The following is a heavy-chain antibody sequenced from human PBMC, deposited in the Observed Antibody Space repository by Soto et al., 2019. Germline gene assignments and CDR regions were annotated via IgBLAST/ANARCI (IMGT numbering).Heavy chain of an antibody. CDR2: ISGSGGST. CDR1: GFTFSSYA. V-gene: IGHV3-23*01. CDR3: AKAPAPLGYCSSTSCLNYYMDV. D-gene: IGHD2-2*01. J-gene: IGHJ6*03. Sequence: GGSLRLSCAASGFTFSSYAMSWVRQAPGKGLEWVSAISGSGGSTYYADSVKGRFTISRDNSKNTLYLQMNSLRAEDTAVYYCAKAPAPLGYCSSTSCLNYYMDVWGKGTTVTVSS.